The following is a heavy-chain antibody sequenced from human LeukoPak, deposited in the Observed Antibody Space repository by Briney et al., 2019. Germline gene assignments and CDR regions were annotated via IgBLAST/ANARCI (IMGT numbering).Heavy chain of an antibody. D-gene: IGHD2-2*01. V-gene: IGHV3-53*01. J-gene: IGHJ3*02. CDR2: IYRGDDT. CDR3: ARYLVVVSAVLDAFDI. CDR1: HFTVSGNY. Sequence: GGSLRLSCAGSHFTVSGNYMSWVRQAPGKGLEWVSVIYRGDDTNYAESVKGRFTISRDNAKNSLFLQMNSLRAEDTAVYYCARYLVVVSAVLDAFDIWGQGTIVTVSA.